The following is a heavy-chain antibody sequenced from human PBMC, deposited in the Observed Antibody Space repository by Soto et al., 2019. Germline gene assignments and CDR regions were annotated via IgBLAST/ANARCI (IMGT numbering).Heavy chain of an antibody. V-gene: IGHV3-30*18. D-gene: IGHD3-22*01. CDR2: ISYDGSNK. J-gene: IGHJ3*02. Sequence: PGGSLRLSCAASGFTFSSYGMHWVRQAPGKGLEWVAVISYDGSNKYYADSVKGRFTISRDNSKNTLYLQMNSLRAEDTAVYCCAKARYPMVVVSAFDIWGQGTMVTVSS. CDR3: AKARYPMVVVSAFDI. CDR1: GFTFSSYG.